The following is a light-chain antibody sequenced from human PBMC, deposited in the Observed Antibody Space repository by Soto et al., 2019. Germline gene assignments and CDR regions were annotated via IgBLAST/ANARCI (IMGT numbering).Light chain of an antibody. Sequence: DIQMTQSPSTLSASVGDRVTITCRASQSITSWLAWYQQKPGKAPKLLIYKASSLESGVPSRFSGSGSGTEFTLTISSLQPDDFAIYDCQQYNSDSLTFGGGTKVEIK. V-gene: IGKV1-5*03. CDR2: KAS. J-gene: IGKJ4*01. CDR1: QSITSW. CDR3: QQYNSDSLT.